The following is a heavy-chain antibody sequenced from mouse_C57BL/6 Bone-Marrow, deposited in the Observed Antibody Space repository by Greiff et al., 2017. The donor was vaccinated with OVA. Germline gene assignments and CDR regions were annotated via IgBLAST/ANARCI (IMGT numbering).Heavy chain of an antibody. CDR2: ISDGGSYT. V-gene: IGHV5-4*01. D-gene: IGHD2-4*01. CDR1: GFTFSSYA. Sequence: EVQVVESGGGLVKPGGSLKLSCAASGFTFSSYAMSWVRQTPEKRLEWVATISDGGSYTYYPDNVKGRFTISRDNAKNTLYLQMSHLKSEDTAMYYCARDRIYYDYDGFAYWGQGTLVTVSA. J-gene: IGHJ3*01. CDR3: ARDRIYYDYDGFAY.